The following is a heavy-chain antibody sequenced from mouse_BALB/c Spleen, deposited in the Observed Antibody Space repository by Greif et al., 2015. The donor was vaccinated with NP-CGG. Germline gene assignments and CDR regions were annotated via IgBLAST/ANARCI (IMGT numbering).Heavy chain of an antibody. V-gene: IGHV2-9*02. D-gene: IGHD2-1*01. J-gene: IGHJ4*01. CDR3: ARDGGNCDYAMDY. CDR1: GFSLTSYG. CDR2: IWAGGST. Sequence: VKLMESGPGLVAPSQSLSITCTVSGFSLTSYGVHWVRQPPGKGLECLGVIWAGGSTNYNSALMSRLSISKDNSKSQVFLKMNSLQTDDTAMYYCARDGGNCDYAMDYWGQGTSVTVSS.